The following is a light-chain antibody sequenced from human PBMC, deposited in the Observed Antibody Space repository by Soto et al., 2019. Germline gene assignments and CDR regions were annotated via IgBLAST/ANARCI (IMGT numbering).Light chain of an antibody. CDR3: QLAISYCWR. Sequence: DIERSKYHSIGTASVGDRVSITCRASQSISNWLAWYQQKPGKAPKLLIYDASSLESGVPSRFFGSGSGTGFSLTFGGLQLDHFASFYCQLAISYCWRLAEGTKVDIK. V-gene: IGKV1-5*01. CDR1: QSISNW. CDR2: DAS. J-gene: IGKJ1*01.